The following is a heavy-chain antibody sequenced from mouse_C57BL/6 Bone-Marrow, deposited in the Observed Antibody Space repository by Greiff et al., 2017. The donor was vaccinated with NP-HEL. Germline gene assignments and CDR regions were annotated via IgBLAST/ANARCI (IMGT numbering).Heavy chain of an antibody. Sequence: EVKLMESGGGLVKPGGSLKLSCAASGFTFSDYGMHWVRQAPEKGLEWVAYISSGSSTIYYADTVKGRFTISRDNAKNTLFLQMTSLRSEDTAMYYCAGPYDAYAMDYWGQGTSVTVSS. CDR1: GFTFSDYG. D-gene: IGHD2-12*01. CDR3: AGPYDAYAMDY. CDR2: ISSGSSTI. V-gene: IGHV5-17*01. J-gene: IGHJ4*01.